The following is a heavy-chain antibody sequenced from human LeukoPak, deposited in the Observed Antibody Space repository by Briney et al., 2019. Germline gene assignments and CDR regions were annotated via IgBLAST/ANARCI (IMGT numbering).Heavy chain of an antibody. CDR1: GFTFSDYW. V-gene: IGHV3-7*04. J-gene: IGHJ4*02. D-gene: IGHD6-13*01. CDR2: IKEAGSEK. Sequence: GGSLRLSCAASGFTFSDYWMSWVRQAPGKGLEFMANIKEAGSEKYYVDSVKGRFTISRDNDKNSVHLQMNNLRAEDTAVYYCARGGGMRSWYDFDYWGQGILVTVSS. CDR3: ARGGGMRSWYDFDY.